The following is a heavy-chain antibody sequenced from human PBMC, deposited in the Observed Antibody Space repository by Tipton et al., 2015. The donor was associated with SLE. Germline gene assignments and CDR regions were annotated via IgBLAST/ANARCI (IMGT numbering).Heavy chain of an antibody. Sequence: SLRLSCAASGCTFSSYGMSWVPQAPGKGLEWVSGNSGSGASTYYTESVKGRFTISRDKSKNTLYLQINSLGAEDTALYYCAKDTQTLDALDFWGQGTMVTVSS. CDR1: GCTFSSYG. CDR3: AKDTQTLDALDF. J-gene: IGHJ3*01. CDR2: NSGSGAST. V-gene: IGHV3-23*01.